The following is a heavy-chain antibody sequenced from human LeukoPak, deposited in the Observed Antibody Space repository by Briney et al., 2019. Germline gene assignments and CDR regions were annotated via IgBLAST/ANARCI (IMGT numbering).Heavy chain of an antibody. V-gene: IGHV5-51*01. J-gene: IGHJ3*02. CDR3: ARGQGYSYDLHAFDI. CDR1: GYSFTSYW. CDR2: IYPGDSDT. D-gene: IGHD5-18*01. Sequence: HVESLKISCKDSGYSFTSYWIGWVRQMPGKGLEWMGIIYPGDSDTRYSPSFQGQVTISADKSIRTAYLQWSSLKASDTAMYYCARGQGYSYDLHAFDIRGQGTMVTVSS.